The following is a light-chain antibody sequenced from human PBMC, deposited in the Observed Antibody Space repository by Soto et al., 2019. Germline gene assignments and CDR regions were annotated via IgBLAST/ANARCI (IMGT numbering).Light chain of an antibody. CDR2: DVT. CDR3: SSYITSSTLWV. CDR1: SSDIGGYSY. V-gene: IGLV2-14*01. J-gene: IGLJ2*01. Sequence: QSALTQPASVSGSPGQSITISCTGTSSDIGGYSYVSWYQQHPGKAPKLMIYDVTNRPSGVPNRFSGSKSGNTASLTISGLQAEDEAAYYCSSYITSSTLWVFGGGTKLTVL.